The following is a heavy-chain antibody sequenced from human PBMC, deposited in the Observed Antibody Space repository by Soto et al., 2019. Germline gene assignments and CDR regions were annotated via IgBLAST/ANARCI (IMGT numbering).Heavy chain of an antibody. CDR2: IYYSGST. D-gene: IGHD3-3*01. CDR1: GVSISSGDYY. Sequence: SETLSLTCTVSGVSISSGDYYWSWIRQTPGKGLEWIGYIYYSGSTYYNPSLKSRVTISVDTSKNQFSLKLSSVTAADTAVYYCARAPTWTNNLFDSWGQGTLVTVSS. V-gene: IGHV4-30-4*01. J-gene: IGHJ5*01. CDR3: ARAPTWTNNLFDS.